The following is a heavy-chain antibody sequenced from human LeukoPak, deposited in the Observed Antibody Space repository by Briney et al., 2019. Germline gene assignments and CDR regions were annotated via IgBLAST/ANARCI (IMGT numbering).Heavy chain of an antibody. CDR1: GFTFSCYG. Sequence: GGSLRLSCAASGFTFSCYGMLELRQAPGKGREWVAVISYDGSSKYYADSVKGRFTISRDNSKNTLYLQMNSVRAEDTAVYYCAKNQWRACYFDYWGQGTLVTVSS. CDR3: AKNQWRACYFDY. CDR2: ISYDGSSK. V-gene: IGHV3-30*18. J-gene: IGHJ4*02. D-gene: IGHD6-19*01.